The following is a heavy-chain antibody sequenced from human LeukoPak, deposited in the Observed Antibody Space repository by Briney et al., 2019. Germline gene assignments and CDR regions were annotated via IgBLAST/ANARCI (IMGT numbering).Heavy chain of an antibody. J-gene: IGHJ2*01. CDR2: IVVGSGNT. D-gene: IGHD3-22*01. Sequence: SVKVSCKASGFTFTNSAMQWVRQARGQRLEWIGWIVVGSGNTNYAQKFQERITITRDMSTSTAYMELSSLRSEDTAVYYCAAGNHYDTSDYYSSYWYFDLWGRGTLVTVSS. CDR3: AAGNHYDTSDYYSSYWYFDL. CDR1: GFTFTNSA. V-gene: IGHV1-58*02.